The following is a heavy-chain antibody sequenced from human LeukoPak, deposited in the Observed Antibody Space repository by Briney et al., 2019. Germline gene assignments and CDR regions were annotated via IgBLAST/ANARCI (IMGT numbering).Heavy chain of an antibody. CDR2: IWHDGTKE. D-gene: IGHD5-18*01. Sequence: PGGSLRLSCAASGFTFSSHGMHWVRQAPGKGLEWVTLIWHDGTKENYADSVKGRFTISRDNSRSTLYLQMSSLRVEDTAVNYCARDYSYGSLDYRGQGTLVTVSS. J-gene: IGHJ4*02. CDR1: GFTFSSHG. V-gene: IGHV3-33*08. CDR3: ARDYSYGSLDY.